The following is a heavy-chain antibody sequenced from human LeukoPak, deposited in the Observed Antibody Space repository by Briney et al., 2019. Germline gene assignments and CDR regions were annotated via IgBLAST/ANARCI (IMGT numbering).Heavy chain of an antibody. CDR3: AKDNRGVGATERSFDAFDI. CDR2: ISWNSGSI. D-gene: IGHD1-26*01. V-gene: IGHV3-9*01. J-gene: IGHJ3*02. CDR1: GFTFDDYA. Sequence: GGSLRLSCAASGFTFDDYAMHWVRQAPGKGLEWVSGISWNSGSIGYADSVKGRFTISRDNAKNSLYLQMNSLRAEDTALYYCAKDNRGVGATERSFDAFDIWGQGTMVTVSS.